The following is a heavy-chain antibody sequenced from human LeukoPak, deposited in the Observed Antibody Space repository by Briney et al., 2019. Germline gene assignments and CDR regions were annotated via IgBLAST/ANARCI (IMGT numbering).Heavy chain of an antibody. Sequence: PAGTLSLSCAASGCSINNYGMHWVRHPPSKGLEWVALIRTDETEKFYADSMNRRSITSKDNSRHTVPLQLSILTTEATAFYYCAKTSLSDSSGHYYYMDVWGKGTTVTVSS. V-gene: IGHV3-30*02. CDR3: AKTSLSDSSGHYYYMDV. CDR2: IRTDETEK. CDR1: GCSINNYG. J-gene: IGHJ6*03. D-gene: IGHD3-3*01.